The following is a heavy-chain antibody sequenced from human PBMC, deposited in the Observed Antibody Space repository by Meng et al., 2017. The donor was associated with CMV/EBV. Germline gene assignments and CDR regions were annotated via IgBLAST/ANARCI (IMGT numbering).Heavy chain of an antibody. CDR1: GGTFSSYT. Sequence: SVKVSCKASGGTFSSYTISWVRQAPGQGLEWMGRIIPILGIANYAQKFQGRVTITADKSTSTAYMELSSLRSEDTAVYYCARDRYYDFWSGYYSDYYYGMDAWGQGTTVTVSS. CDR2: IIPILGIA. V-gene: IGHV1-69*04. J-gene: IGHJ6*02. D-gene: IGHD3-3*01. CDR3: ARDRYYDFWSGYYSDYYYGMDA.